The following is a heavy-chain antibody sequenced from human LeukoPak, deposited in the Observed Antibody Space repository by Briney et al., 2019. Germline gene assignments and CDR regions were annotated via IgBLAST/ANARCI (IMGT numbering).Heavy chain of an antibody. V-gene: IGHV4-39*07. CDR3: ARVMSVRSRTCFDY. CDR1: GGSISSSSYY. CDR2: IYYSGST. D-gene: IGHD1-26*01. Sequence: SETLSLTCTVSGGSISSSSYYWGWIRQPPGKGLEWIGSIYYSGSTYYNPSLKSRVTISVDTSKNQFSLKLSSVTAADTAVYYCARVMSVRSRTCFDYWGQGTLVTVSS. J-gene: IGHJ4*02.